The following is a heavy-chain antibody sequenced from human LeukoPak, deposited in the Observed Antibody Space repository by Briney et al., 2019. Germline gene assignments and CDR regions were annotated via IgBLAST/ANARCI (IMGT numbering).Heavy chain of an antibody. J-gene: IGHJ4*02. CDR1: GFTLSSYA. Sequence: PGGSLRLSCAASGFTLSSYAMSWVRQAPGKGLEWVANIKQDGSEKYYVDSVKGRFTISRDNAKNSLYLQMNSLRAEDTAMYYCARTPLAAHLPSERLFDYWGQGTLVTVSS. CDR2: IKQDGSEK. CDR3: ARTPLAAHLPSERLFDY. V-gene: IGHV3-7*01. D-gene: IGHD2-15*01.